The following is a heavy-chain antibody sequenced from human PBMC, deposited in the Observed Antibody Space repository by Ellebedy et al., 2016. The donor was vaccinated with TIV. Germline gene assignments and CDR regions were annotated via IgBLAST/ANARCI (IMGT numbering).Heavy chain of an antibody. Sequence: SETLSLTXTVSGGSISSSSYYWGWIRQPPGKGLEWIGSIYYSGSTHYNPSLKSRVTISVDTSKNQFSLKLSSVTAADTAVYYCARGSNYYYYMDVWGKGTTVTVSS. CDR3: ARGSNYYYYMDV. V-gene: IGHV4-39*07. CDR1: GGSISSSSYY. D-gene: IGHD3-10*01. CDR2: IYYSGST. J-gene: IGHJ6*03.